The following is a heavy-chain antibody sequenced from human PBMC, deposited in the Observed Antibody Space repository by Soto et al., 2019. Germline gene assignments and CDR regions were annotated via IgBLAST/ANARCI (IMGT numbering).Heavy chain of an antibody. D-gene: IGHD1-26*01. V-gene: IGHV1-69*13. Sequence: GASVKVSCKASGGTFSSYAISWVRQAPGQGLEWMGGIIPIFGTANYAQKFQGRVTITADESTSTAYMELSSLRSEDTAVYYCARAVPREYYPNNWFDPWGQGTLVTVSS. CDR2: IIPIFGTA. CDR1: GGTFSSYA. J-gene: IGHJ5*02. CDR3: ARAVPREYYPNNWFDP.